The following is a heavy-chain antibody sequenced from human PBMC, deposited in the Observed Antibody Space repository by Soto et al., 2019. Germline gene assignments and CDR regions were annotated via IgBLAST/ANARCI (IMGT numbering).Heavy chain of an antibody. CDR2: ISGSGGST. CDR1: GFSFSSYA. V-gene: IGHV3-23*01. J-gene: IGHJ2*01. D-gene: IGHD2-2*01. CDR3: AKDYCSSTSCYLGVYWYFDL. Sequence: EVQLLESGGGLVQPGGSLRLSCAASGFSFSSYAMSWVRQAPGKGLEWVSAISGSGGSTYYADSVKGRFTISRDNSKNTLYLQMNSLRAEDTAVYYCAKDYCSSTSCYLGVYWYFDLRGRGTLVTVSS.